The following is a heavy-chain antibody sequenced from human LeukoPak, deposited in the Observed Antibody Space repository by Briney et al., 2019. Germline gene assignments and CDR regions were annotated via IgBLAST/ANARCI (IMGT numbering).Heavy chain of an antibody. J-gene: IGHJ4*02. CDR1: GFTFSSHV. CDR2: ISNSGDST. CDR3: ASTGYGVRDY. D-gene: IGHD4-17*01. Sequence: GGSLRLSCAASGFTFSSHVMSWVRQAPGKGLEWVSAISNSGDSTFYADSVRGRLTISRDNSKSTLYLQMNSLRAEDTAVYYCASTGYGVRDYWGQGTLVTVSS. V-gene: IGHV3-23*01.